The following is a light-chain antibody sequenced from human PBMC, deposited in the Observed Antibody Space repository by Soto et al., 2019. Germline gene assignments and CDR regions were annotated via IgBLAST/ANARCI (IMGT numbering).Light chain of an antibody. Sequence: EIVLTQSPGTLSLSPGERATLSCRASQSISSNYLAWYQQKPGQAPILLIYGASSRATGIPDRFSGSGSGTDFTLTIRRLEPEDFAVYYCQQYGRSFTFGGGTKVDIK. V-gene: IGKV3-20*01. CDR3: QQYGRSFT. J-gene: IGKJ4*01. CDR1: QSISSNY. CDR2: GAS.